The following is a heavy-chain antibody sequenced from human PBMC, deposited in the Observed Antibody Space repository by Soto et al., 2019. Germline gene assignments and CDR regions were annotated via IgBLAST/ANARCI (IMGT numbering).Heavy chain of an antibody. Sequence: ASVKVSCKASGGTFSSYTISWVRQAPGQGLEWMGRIIPILGIANYAQKFQGRVTITADKSTSTAYMELSSLRSEDTAVYYCARDPPPRKYMDVWGKGTTVTVSS. CDR2: IIPILGIA. J-gene: IGHJ6*03. CDR3: ARDPPPRKYMDV. V-gene: IGHV1-69*04. CDR1: GGTFSSYT.